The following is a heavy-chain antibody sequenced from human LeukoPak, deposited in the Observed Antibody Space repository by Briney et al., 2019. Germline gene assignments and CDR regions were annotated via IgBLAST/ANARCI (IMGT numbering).Heavy chain of an antibody. CDR1: GYTFTSHD. CDR3: ARGGDSGYVFDP. D-gene: IGHD5-12*01. CDR2: IIPIFGTA. Sequence: ASVKVSCKASGYTFTSHDINWVRQATGQGLEWMGGIIPIFGTANYAQKFQGRVTITADESTSTAYMELSSLRSEDTAVYYCARGGDSGYVFDPWGQGTLVTVSS. V-gene: IGHV1-69*13. J-gene: IGHJ5*02.